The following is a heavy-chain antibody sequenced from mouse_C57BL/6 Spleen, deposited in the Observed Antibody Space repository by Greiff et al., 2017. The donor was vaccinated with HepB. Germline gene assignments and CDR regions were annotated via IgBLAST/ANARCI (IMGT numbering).Heavy chain of an antibody. J-gene: IGHJ2*01. CDR1: GFSLTSYG. D-gene: IGHD1-3*01. Sequence: VMLVESGPGLVAPSQSLSITCTVSGFSLTSYGVSWVRQPPGKGLEWLGVICGDGSTTYHSALISRLSISKNNSKSQVFLNLNSLQTDDTATYYCAKGSGKDYFDYWGHGTTLTVSS. CDR2: ICGDGST. V-gene: IGHV2-3*01. CDR3: AKGSGKDYFDY.